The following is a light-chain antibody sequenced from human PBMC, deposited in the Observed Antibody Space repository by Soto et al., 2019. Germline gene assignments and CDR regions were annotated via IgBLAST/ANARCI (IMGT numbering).Light chain of an antibody. Sequence: ESVLTQSPGTLSLSPGERATLSCRASQSVGYYLAWYQQKPGQPPRLLISVASTRATGIPDRFSGSGSGTQFPLTITRVEPEDSAVYYCQQYIAPHPITFGQGTRLDIK. V-gene: IGKV3-20*01. CDR3: QQYIAPHPIT. CDR2: VAS. J-gene: IGKJ5*01. CDR1: QSVGYY.